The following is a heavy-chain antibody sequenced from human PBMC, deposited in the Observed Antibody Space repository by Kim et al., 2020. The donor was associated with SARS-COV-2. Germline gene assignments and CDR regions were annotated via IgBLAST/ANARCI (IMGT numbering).Heavy chain of an antibody. Sequence: GGSLRLSCQASGFTFSDYYMSWIRQAPGKGLEWVSYISASSQYTNSADSVKGRFTISRDTAKNSLYLQMSSLRAEDTAVYFCARGGRNYGPEEYWGQGTLGTVSS. V-gene: IGHV3-11*03. D-gene: IGHD3-16*01. CDR2: ISASSQYT. CDR3: ARGGRNYGPEEY. CDR1: GFTFSDYY. J-gene: IGHJ4*02.